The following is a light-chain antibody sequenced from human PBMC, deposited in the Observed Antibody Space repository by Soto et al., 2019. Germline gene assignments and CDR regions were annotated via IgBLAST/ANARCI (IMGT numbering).Light chain of an antibody. J-gene: IGLJ1*01. CDR3: SSYTSSSTYV. Sequence: QSVLTQPPSVSGSPGQSVAISCTGTSSDVGNSNGVSWYQQPPGTAPKLMIYDVSNRPSGVPDRFSGSKSGNTASLTISGLQAEDEADYYCSSYTSSSTYVFGTETKVTVL. V-gene: IGLV2-18*02. CDR2: DVS. CDR1: SSDVGNSNG.